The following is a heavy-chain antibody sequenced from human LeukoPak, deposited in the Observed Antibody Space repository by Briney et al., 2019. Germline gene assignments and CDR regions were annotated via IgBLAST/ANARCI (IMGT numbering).Heavy chain of an antibody. Sequence: GGSLRLSCATSGFTFSNFWMHWVRQAPGKGLVWVSSISSSSSYIYYADSVKGRFTISRDNAKNSLYLQMNSLRAEDTAVYYCARVGINWFDPWGQGTLVTVSS. V-gene: IGHV3-21*01. CDR2: ISSSSSYI. CDR3: ARVGINWFDP. J-gene: IGHJ5*02. CDR1: GFTFSNFW.